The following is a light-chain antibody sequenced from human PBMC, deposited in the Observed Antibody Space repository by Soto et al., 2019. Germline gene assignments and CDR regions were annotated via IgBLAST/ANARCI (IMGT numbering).Light chain of an antibody. CDR2: DVS. CDR1: SSDVGGYNY. V-gene: IGLV2-14*01. J-gene: IGLJ1*01. Sequence: QSALTQPASVSGSPGQSITISCTGTSSDVGGYNYVSWYQQHPGKAPKLMIYDVSNRPSGVPDRFSGSKSGNTASLTISGLQAEDEADYYCNSYTSSSTYVFGTGTKLTVL. CDR3: NSYTSSSTYV.